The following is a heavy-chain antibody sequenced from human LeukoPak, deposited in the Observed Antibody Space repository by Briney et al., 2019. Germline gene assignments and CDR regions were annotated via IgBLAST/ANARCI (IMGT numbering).Heavy chain of an antibody. V-gene: IGHV4-4*07. Sequence: ASETLSLTCTVSGGSISSSYWSWIRQPAGKGLEWIGRIYSSGSTSYNPSLRSRVSMSVDTSKNQFSLNLGSVTAADTAVYYCARYVSGHYFDYWGQGTLVTASS. CDR1: GGSISSSY. CDR2: IYSSGST. J-gene: IGHJ4*02. D-gene: IGHD3-16*01. CDR3: ARYVSGHYFDY.